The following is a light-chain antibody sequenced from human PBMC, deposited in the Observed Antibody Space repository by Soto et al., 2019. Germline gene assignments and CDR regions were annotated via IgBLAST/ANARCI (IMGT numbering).Light chain of an antibody. CDR3: QHFNSYPAR. CDR1: QGIASR. V-gene: IGKV1-13*02. Sequence: AIQLTQSPSSLSASVGDRVTIACRASQGIASRLAWNQQKAGKVPKLLIHDASSLQSGVPLRFSGSGSGTDFTLTISSLQPENSATYHCQHFNSYPARFGGGTKVDIK. CDR2: DAS. J-gene: IGKJ4*02.